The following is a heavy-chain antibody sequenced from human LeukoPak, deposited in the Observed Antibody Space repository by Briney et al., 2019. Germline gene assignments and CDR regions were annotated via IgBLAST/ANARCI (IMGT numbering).Heavy chain of an antibody. Sequence: ASVKVSCKASGGTFSSYAISWVRQAPGQGLEWMGGIIPIFGTANYAQKFQGRVTITTDESTSTAYMELSSLRSEDTAVYYCARDQEGYCSSTSCPMLDPWGQGTLVTVSS. D-gene: IGHD2-2*01. CDR1: GGTFSSYA. V-gene: IGHV1-69*05. CDR2: IIPIFGTA. J-gene: IGHJ5*02. CDR3: ARDQEGYCSSTSCPMLDP.